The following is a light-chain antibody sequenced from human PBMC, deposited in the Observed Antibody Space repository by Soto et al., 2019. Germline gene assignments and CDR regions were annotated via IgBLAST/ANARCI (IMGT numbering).Light chain of an antibody. CDR3: TSYASSSTHVV. CDR1: SHDIGGYDY. V-gene: IGLV2-14*01. CDR2: DVN. Sequence: QSALTQPASVSGYPGQSITLSCTGTSHDIGGYDYVSWYQRYPGKAPKLIIYDVNNRPSGVSNRFSGSKSGNTASLTISGLQAEDEADYYFTSYASSSTHVVFGGGTQLTVL. J-gene: IGLJ7*01.